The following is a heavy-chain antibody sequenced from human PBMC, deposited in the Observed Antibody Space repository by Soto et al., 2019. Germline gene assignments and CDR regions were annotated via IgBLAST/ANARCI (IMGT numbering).Heavy chain of an antibody. Sequence: QVQLQESGPGLVKPSQTLSLTCTVSGGSISSGGYYWSWIRQHLGKGLEWIGYIDYSGSTYYNPSLKSRVTLSVDTSKNQFSLKLSPVTAADTAVYYCARSSTSAHYFDYWGQGTLVTVSS. J-gene: IGHJ4*02. V-gene: IGHV4-31*03. CDR2: IDYSGST. CDR1: GGSISSGGYY. CDR3: ARSSTSAHYFDY. D-gene: IGHD2-2*01.